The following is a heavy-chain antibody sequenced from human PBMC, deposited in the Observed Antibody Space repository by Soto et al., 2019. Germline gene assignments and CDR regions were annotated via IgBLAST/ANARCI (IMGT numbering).Heavy chain of an antibody. CDR1: GFTFSSYG. CDR3: AKEPTVTLFSFDY. Sequence: QVQLVESGGGVVQPGRSLRLSCAASGFTFSSYGMHWVRQAPGKGLEWVAVISYDGSNKYYADSVKGRFTISRDNSKNTLYLQMNRRGADDTAVYYCAKEPTVTLFSFDYWGQGTLVTVSS. J-gene: IGHJ4*02. CDR2: ISYDGSNK. V-gene: IGHV3-30*18. D-gene: IGHD3-9*01.